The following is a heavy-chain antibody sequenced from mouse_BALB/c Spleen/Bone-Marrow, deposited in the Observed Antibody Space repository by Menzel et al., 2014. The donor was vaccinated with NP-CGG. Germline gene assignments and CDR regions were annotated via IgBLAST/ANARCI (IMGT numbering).Heavy chain of an antibody. V-gene: IGHV14-3*02. J-gene: IGHJ3*01. CDR2: IDPANGNT. CDR3: ASYYYGSYGFAY. CDR1: GFNIKDTY. Sequence: VQLKESGAELVKPGASVKLSCTASGFNIKDTYMHWAKQRPEQGLEWIGRIDPANGNTKYDPKFQGKATITADTSSNTAYLQLSSLTSGDTAVYYCASYYYGSYGFAYWGQGTLVTVSA. D-gene: IGHD1-1*01.